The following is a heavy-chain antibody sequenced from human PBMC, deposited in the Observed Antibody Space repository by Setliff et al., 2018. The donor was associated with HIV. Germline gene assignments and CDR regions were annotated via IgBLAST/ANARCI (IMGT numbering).Heavy chain of an antibody. J-gene: IGHJ6*03. CDR1: GGSITSGSHY. D-gene: IGHD6-13*01. Sequence: PSETLSLTCAVSGGSITSGSHYWTWLRQPAGKGLEWLGHNYSNGLTNYNPSLKSRVTISGDTSKNQFSLKRNSVTAADTAVYFCARGRQLWYIYYYYYLDVWGTGTTVTVSS. CDR3: ARGRQLWYIYYYYYLDV. V-gene: IGHV4-61*09. CDR2: NYSNGLT.